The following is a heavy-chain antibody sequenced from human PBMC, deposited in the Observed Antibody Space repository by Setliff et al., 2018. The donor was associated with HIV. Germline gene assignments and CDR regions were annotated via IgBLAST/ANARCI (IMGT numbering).Heavy chain of an antibody. D-gene: IGHD3-10*01. Sequence: SETLSLTCAVYGGSFSGYYWSWVRQPPGKGLEWIGEINHSGSTNSNPSPKSRVTISADTSKNQFSLKLTSVTAADTAVYYCARGRMGYYGSGSYLPWGQGMLVTVSS. CDR1: GGSFSGYY. V-gene: IGHV4-34*01. CDR2: INHSGST. J-gene: IGHJ5*02. CDR3: ARGRMGYYGSGSYLP.